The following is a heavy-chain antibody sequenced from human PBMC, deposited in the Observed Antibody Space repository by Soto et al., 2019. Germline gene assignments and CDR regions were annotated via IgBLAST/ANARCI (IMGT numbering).Heavy chain of an antibody. V-gene: IGHV3-23*01. CDR1: GFTFSSYA. D-gene: IGHD6-13*01. CDR3: AKDRAAGTRSQYYYMDV. CDR2: ISGSGGST. Sequence: GGSLRLSCAASGFTFSSYAMSWVRQAPGKGLEWVSAISGSGGSTYYADSVKGRFTISRDNSKNTLYLQMNSLRAEDTAVYYCAKDRAAGTRSQYYYMDVWGKGTTVTVSS. J-gene: IGHJ6*03.